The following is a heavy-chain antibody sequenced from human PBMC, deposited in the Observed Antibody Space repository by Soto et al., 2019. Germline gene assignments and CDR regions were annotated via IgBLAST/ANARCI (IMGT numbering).Heavy chain of an antibody. V-gene: IGHV3-23*01. CDR3: AKVRIFES. J-gene: IGHJ5*01. CDR1: GFAFSSYA. CDR2: ISGNGDNT. D-gene: IGHD2-15*01. Sequence: LRLSCAASGFAFSSYAMSWVRQAPGKGLELVSAISGNGDNTFYADSVKGRFTISRDNSNNTLYLQMKSLRAEDTAVYFCAKVRIFESWGQGSLVTVSS.